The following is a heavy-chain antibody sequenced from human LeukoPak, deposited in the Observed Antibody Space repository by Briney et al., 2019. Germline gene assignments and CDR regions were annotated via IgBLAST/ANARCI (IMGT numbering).Heavy chain of an antibody. CDR1: GFTFSSYS. V-gene: IGHV3-21*01. J-gene: IGHJ3*02. CDR2: ISSSSSYI. D-gene: IGHD3-22*01. Sequence: GGSLRLSCAASGFTFSSYSMNWVRQAPGKGLEWVSSISSSSSYIYYADSVKGRFTISRDNAKNPLYLQMNSLRAEDTAVYYCARDVTMIVDGDAFDIWGQGTMVTVSS. CDR3: ARDVTMIVDGDAFDI.